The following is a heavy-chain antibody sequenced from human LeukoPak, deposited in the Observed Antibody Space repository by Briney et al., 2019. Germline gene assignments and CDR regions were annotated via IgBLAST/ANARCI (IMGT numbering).Heavy chain of an antibody. J-gene: IGHJ4*02. CDR2: IYWDDDK. Sequence: SGPTLLKPTQTRTLTLTFSGFSLTTHGVGVGWIRQPPVTALEWLAFIYWDDDKRYSPSLKSRLTITKDTSNNQVGLTMTSMDPVDTATYYCAHGPPAYGDSLLDWGQGTLVTVSS. CDR1: GFSLTTHGVG. V-gene: IGHV2-5*02. D-gene: IGHD4-17*01. CDR3: AHGPPAYGDSLLD.